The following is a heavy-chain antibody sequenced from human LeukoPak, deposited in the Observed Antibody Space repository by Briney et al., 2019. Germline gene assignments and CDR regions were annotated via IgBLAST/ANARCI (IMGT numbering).Heavy chain of an antibody. CDR1: GFTFSTYA. CDR2: ISGSGGST. J-gene: IGHJ3*02. V-gene: IGHV3-23*01. Sequence: PGGSLRLSCAASGFTFSTYAMTWVRQAPGKGLEWVSGISGSGGSTYYADSVKGRFTISRDNAKNSLYLQMNSLRAEDTAVYYCAKDLYGWELLIYAFDIWGQGTMVTVSS. D-gene: IGHD1-26*01. CDR3: AKDLYGWELLIYAFDI.